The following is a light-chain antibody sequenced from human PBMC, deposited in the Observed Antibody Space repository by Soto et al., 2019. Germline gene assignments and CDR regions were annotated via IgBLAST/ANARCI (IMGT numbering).Light chain of an antibody. CDR2: DAS. Sequence: IVLTQSPGTLSLSPGERATLSCRASQSVSSSYLAWYQQKPGQAPRLLIYDASTRATGIPDRFSGNGSETDFTLTISRLEPEDFAVYSCQQYGYSPPYTFGQGTKVDIK. J-gene: IGKJ2*01. CDR1: QSVSSSY. V-gene: IGKV3-20*01. CDR3: QQYGYSPPYT.